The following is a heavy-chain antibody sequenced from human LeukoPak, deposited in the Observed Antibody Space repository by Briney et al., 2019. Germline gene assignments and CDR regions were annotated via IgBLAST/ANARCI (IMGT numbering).Heavy chain of an antibody. CDR1: GYTFTSYG. V-gene: IGHV1-18*01. CDR2: ISAYNGNT. CDR3: ARDLDCSSTSCYTYYMDV. Sequence: ASVKVSCKASGYTFTSYGISWVRQAPGQGLEWMGWISAYNGNTNYAQKLQGRVTMTTDTSTSTAYMELRSLRSGDTAVYYCARDLDCSSTSCYTYYMDVWGKGTTVTVSS. J-gene: IGHJ6*03. D-gene: IGHD2-2*02.